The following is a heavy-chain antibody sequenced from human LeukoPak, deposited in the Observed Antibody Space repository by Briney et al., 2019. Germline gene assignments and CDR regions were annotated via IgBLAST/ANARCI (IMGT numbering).Heavy chain of an antibody. Sequence: ASVKVSRKASGYTFTSYYMHWVRQAPGQGLVWMGIINPSGGSTSYAQKFQGRVTMTRDTSTSTVYMELSSLRSEDTAVYYCARNKWNYYDSSGYYFFDYWGQGTLVTVSS. J-gene: IGHJ4*02. V-gene: IGHV1-46*01. CDR2: INPSGGST. CDR1: GYTFTSYY. CDR3: ARNKWNYYDSSGYYFFDY. D-gene: IGHD3-22*01.